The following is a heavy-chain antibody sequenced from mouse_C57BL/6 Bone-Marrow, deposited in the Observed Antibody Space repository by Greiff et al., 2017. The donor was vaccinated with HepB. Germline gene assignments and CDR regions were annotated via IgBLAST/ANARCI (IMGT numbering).Heavy chain of an antibody. CDR2: IYPGGGYT. CDR1: GYTFTNYW. D-gene: IGHD3-2*02. V-gene: IGHV1-63*01. CDR3: ARSGDSSGPGFAY. Sequence: VQLQQSGAELVRPGTSVKMSCKASGYTFTNYWIGWAKQRPGHGLEWIGDIYPGGGYTNYNEKFKGKATLTADKSSSTAYMQFSSLTSEDSAIYYCARSGDSSGPGFAYWGQGTLVTVSA. J-gene: IGHJ3*01.